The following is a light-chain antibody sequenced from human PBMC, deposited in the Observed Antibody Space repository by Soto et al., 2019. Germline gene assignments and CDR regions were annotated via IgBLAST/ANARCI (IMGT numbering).Light chain of an antibody. V-gene: IGLV2-8*01. CDR3: SSYGGGNNLL. CDR2: DVI. Sequence: QSALTQPPSASGSPGQSVTISCTGTSRDIGGYDFVSWYQQHPGKAPKLLIYDVIKRPSGVPDRFSGSKSGNTASLTVSGLQTDDEADYYCSSYGGGNNLLFGGGTKVTVL. CDR1: SRDIGGYDF. J-gene: IGLJ2*01.